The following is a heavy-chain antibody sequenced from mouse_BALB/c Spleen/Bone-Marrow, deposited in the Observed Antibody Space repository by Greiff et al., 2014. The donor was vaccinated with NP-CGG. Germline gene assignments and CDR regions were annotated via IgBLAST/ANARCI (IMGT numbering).Heavy chain of an antibody. CDR3: ARHDYGV. CDR2: ISYSGST. CDR1: GYSITSDYV. V-gene: IGHV3-2*02. D-gene: IGHD2-4*01. Sequence: EVQLQQSGPGLVKPSQSLSLTCTVTGYSITSDYVWNWNRQFPGNNLEWMGYISYSGSTNYNPSLKSRISITRDTSKNQFLLQLNSVTTEDTATYNCARHDYGVWGAGTTVTVSS. J-gene: IGHJ1*01.